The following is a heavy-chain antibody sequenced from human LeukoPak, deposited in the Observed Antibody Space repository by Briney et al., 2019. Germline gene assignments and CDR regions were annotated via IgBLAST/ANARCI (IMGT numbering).Heavy chain of an antibody. Sequence: GGSLRLSCAASGFTFSSYWMSWVRQAPGKGLEWVAKIKQDGSEKYYVDSVKGQFTISRDNAKNSLYLQMNSLRAEDTAVYYCARDPYKGATTTSPIDYWGQGTLVTVSS. J-gene: IGHJ4*02. CDR3: ARDPYKGATTTSPIDY. V-gene: IGHV3-7*01. CDR2: IKQDGSEK. CDR1: GFTFSSYW. D-gene: IGHD1-26*01.